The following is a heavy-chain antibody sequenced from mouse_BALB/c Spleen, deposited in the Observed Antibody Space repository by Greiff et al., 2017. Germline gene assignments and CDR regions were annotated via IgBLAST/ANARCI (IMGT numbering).Heavy chain of an antibody. V-gene: IGHV7-3*02. J-gene: IGHJ2*01. Sequence: EVNVVESGGGLVQPGGSLRLSCATSGFTFTDYYMSWVRQPPGKALEWLGFIRNKANGYTTEYSASVKGRFTISRDNSQSILYLQMNTLRAEDSATYYCARLTTATLDYWGQGTTLTVSS. CDR1: GFTFTDYY. CDR2: IRNKANGYTT. CDR3: ARLTTATLDY. D-gene: IGHD1-2*01.